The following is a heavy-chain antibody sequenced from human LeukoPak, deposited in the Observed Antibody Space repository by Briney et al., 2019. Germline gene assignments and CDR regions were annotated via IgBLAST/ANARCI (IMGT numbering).Heavy chain of an antibody. CDR3: ARGEWVSLGIDY. D-gene: IGHD6-13*01. Sequence: SETLSLTCAVYGGSFSGYYWSWIRQPPGKGLEWIGEINHSGSTNYNPSLKSRVTIPVDTSKNQFSLKLSSVTAADTAVYYCARGEWVSLGIDYWGQGTLVTVSS. CDR1: GGSFSGYY. CDR2: INHSGST. V-gene: IGHV4-34*01. J-gene: IGHJ4*02.